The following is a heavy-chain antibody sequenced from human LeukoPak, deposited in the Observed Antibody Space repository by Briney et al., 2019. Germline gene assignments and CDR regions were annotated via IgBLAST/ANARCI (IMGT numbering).Heavy chain of an antibody. V-gene: IGHV4-59*12. Sequence: SETLSLTCTVSGGSISSYYWSRIRQPPGKGLEWIGYIYYSGNTNYNPSLKSRVTISVDTSKNQFSLKLSSVTAADTAVYYCARDLASSDDAFDIWGQGTMVTVSS. CDR3: ARDLASSDDAFDI. CDR2: IYYSGNT. CDR1: GGSISSYY. D-gene: IGHD6-6*01. J-gene: IGHJ3*02.